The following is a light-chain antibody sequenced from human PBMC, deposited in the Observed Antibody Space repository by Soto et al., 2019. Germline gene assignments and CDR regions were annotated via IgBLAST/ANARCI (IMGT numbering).Light chain of an antibody. V-gene: IGKV1-27*01. CDR3: QKYNSAPHT. CDR2: AAS. J-gene: IGKJ2*01. Sequence: DIRITQSPSSMSASVGDRVTITCRASQGISKYLAWYQQKPGKVPKLLIYAASTLQSGVPSRFSGSGSGTDFTLTISSLQPEDVATYYCQKYNSAPHTFGQGTKLEIK. CDR1: QGISKY.